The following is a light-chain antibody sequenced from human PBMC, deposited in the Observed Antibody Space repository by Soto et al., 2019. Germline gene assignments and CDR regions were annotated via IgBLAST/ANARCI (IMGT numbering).Light chain of an antibody. Sequence: QSLLTQPPSVSGAPGQRVTISCTGISSNIGAGYDVHWYQQLPGTAPKLLIYGNINRPSGVPDRFSGSKSGTSASLAITGLQAEDEADYYCQSYDISLSGSVFGGGTKVTVL. CDR2: GNI. CDR3: QSYDISLSGSV. J-gene: IGLJ2*01. V-gene: IGLV1-40*01. CDR1: SSNIGAGYD.